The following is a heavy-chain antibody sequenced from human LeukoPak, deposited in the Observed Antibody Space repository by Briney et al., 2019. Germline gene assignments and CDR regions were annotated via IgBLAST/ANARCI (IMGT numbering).Heavy chain of an antibody. CDR3: ARGKYYYGSGSLYFDY. CDR1: GGSISSYY. V-gene: IGHV4-4*07. CDR2: MHTSGST. Sequence: PSESLSLTCTVSGGSISSYYWSWIRQPAGKGLEWIGRMHTSGSTNYNPSLRSRVTMSVDTSKNQFSLKLSSVTAADTAVYYCARGKYYYGSGSLYFDYWGQGTLVTVSS. J-gene: IGHJ4*02. D-gene: IGHD3-10*01.